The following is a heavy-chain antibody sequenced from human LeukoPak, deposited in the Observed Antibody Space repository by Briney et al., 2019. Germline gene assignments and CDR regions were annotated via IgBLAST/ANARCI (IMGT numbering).Heavy chain of an antibody. CDR3: AREGRNIDPGAEYFRH. D-gene: IGHD2/OR15-2a*01. J-gene: IGHJ1*01. CDR2: IIPIFGTA. V-gene: IGHV1-69*13. Sequence: SVKVSYKASGGTFSSYAISWVRQAPGQGLEWMGGIIPIFGTANYAQKFQGRVTITADESTSTAYMELSSLRSEDTAVYYCAREGRNIDPGAEYFRHWGQGTLVTVSS. CDR1: GGTFSSYA.